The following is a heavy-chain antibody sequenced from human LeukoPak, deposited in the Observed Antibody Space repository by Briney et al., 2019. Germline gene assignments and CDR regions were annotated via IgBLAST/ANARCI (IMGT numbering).Heavy chain of an antibody. J-gene: IGHJ4*02. D-gene: IGHD1-14*01. CDR1: GLTFSSNW. CDR3: SRDFNGRNDF. V-gene: IGHV3-74*01. CDR2: INPDGSRT. Sequence: GGSLRLSCAASGLTFSSNWMHWVRQGPGKGLVWVSRINPDGSRTDYAESVKGRFTISRDNAENTLSLEMNSLGDEDTAVYYCSRDFNGRNDFWGQGTLVTVSS.